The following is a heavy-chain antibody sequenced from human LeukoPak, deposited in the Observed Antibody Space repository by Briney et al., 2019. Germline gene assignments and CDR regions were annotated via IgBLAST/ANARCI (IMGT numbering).Heavy chain of an antibody. CDR3: ARASPGYDFWSGYNPSQYFDY. Sequence: SQTLSLTCTVSGGSISSGGYYWSWVRQHPGKGLEWIGYIYYSGSTYYNPSLKSRVTISVDTSKNLFSLKLSSVTAADTAVYYCARASPGYDFWSGYNPSQYFDYWGQGTLVTVSS. J-gene: IGHJ4*02. CDR1: GGSISSGGYY. CDR2: IYYSGST. V-gene: IGHV4-31*03. D-gene: IGHD3-3*01.